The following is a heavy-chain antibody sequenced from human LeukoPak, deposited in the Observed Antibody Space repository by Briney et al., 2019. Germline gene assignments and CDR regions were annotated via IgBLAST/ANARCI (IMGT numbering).Heavy chain of an antibody. J-gene: IGHJ4*02. Sequence: GGSLRLSCAASAFSLNAYNMNWVRQAPGKGLEWVSSISYPGTYIYYADWVKGRFTISRDNSKNTLYLQMNSLRAEDTAVYYCAKVHCSSTSCPFFDYWGQGTLVTVSS. CDR3: AKVHCSSTSCPFFDY. CDR1: AFSLNAYN. CDR2: ISYPGTYI. D-gene: IGHD2-2*01. V-gene: IGHV3-21*04.